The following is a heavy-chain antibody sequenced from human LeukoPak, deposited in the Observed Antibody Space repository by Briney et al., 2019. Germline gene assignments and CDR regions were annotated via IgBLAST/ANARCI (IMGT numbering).Heavy chain of an antibody. Sequence: SETLSLTCTVSGGSISSSSYYWGWIRQPPGKGLEWIGSIYYSGSTYYNPSLKSRVTISVDTSKNQFSLKLSSVTAADTAVYYCARDGWQQLVLGNWFDPWGQGTLVTVSS. J-gene: IGHJ5*02. D-gene: IGHD6-6*01. CDR3: ARDGWQQLVLGNWFDP. CDR1: GGSISSSSYY. V-gene: IGHV4-39*07. CDR2: IYYSGST.